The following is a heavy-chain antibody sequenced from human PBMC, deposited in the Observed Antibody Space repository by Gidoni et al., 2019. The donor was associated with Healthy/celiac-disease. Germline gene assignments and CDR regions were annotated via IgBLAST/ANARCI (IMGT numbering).Heavy chain of an antibody. CDR3: ARPGTDYDYVWGNYYFDY. D-gene: IGHD3-16*01. CDR1: GFPFIRYA. J-gene: IGHJ4*02. V-gene: IGHV3-33*01. Sequence: QVQLVESGGGVVQPGRSLRLSCAGPGFPFIRYARHWVRQAPGKGLEWVAVIWYDGSNKYYADSVKGRFTISRDNSKNTLYLQMNSLRAEDTAVYYCARPGTDYDYVWGNYYFDYWGQGTLVTVSS. CDR2: IWYDGSNK.